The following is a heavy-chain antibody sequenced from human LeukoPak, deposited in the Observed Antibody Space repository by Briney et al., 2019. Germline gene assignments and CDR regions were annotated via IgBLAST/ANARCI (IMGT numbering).Heavy chain of an antibody. J-gene: IGHJ4*02. CDR3: TRDRTLAAILN. CDR1: RLTFCSHW. V-gene: IGHV3-7*05. Sequence: GGSLTLSCAASRLTFCSHWMSWLRQAPGKGLEWVANINQDGSEKYYVDSVKGRFTISRDNTKNSLYLQMKSLRGEDTAVYYWTRDRTLAAILNWGQGTLVTVSS. D-gene: IGHD2-15*01. CDR2: INQDGSEK.